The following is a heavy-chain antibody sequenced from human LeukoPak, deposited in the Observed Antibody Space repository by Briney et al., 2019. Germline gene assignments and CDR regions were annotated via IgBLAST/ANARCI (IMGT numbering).Heavy chain of an antibody. Sequence: GGSLRVSCAASGFTFRSYEMSWVRQAPGKGLEWVSGISGSGDRTYYADSVKGRFTISRDNSKNTLYLQMNSLRAEDTAVYYCAKDLRSTPQYYDFWSGYYSAAFDIWGQGTMVTVSS. V-gene: IGHV3-23*01. J-gene: IGHJ3*02. D-gene: IGHD3-3*01. CDR2: ISGSGDRT. CDR3: AKDLRSTPQYYDFWSGYYSAAFDI. CDR1: GFTFRSYE.